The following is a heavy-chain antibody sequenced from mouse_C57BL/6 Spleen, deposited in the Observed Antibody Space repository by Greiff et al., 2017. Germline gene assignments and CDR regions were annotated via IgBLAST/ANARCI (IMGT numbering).Heavy chain of an antibody. J-gene: IGHJ2*01. CDR3: ARDMGGNYFFDY. V-gene: IGHV5-16*01. CDR2: INYDGSST. CDR1: GFTFSDYY. D-gene: IGHD2-1*01. Sequence: EVQLVESEGGLVQPGSSMKLSCTASGFTFSDYYMAWVRQVPEKGLEWVANINYDGSSTYYLDSLKSRFIISRDNAKNILYLQMSSLKSEDTATYYCARDMGGNYFFDYWGQGTTLTVSS.